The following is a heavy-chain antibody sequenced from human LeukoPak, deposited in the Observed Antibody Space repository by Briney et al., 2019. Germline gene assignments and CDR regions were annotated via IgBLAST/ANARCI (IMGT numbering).Heavy chain of an antibody. CDR2: MNPGNGDT. CDR3: ARRYYDFWSGYYFSKYYYYGMDV. CDR1: GYTFTNYD. Sequence: ASVKVSCKTSGYTFTNYDINWVRQATGQGLEWMGWMNPGNGDTAYAQSFQGRVTMTRNTSISTAYMELSSLRSEDTAVYYCARRYYDFWSGYYFSKYYYYGMDVWGQGTTVTVSS. J-gene: IGHJ6*02. V-gene: IGHV1-8*01. D-gene: IGHD3-3*01.